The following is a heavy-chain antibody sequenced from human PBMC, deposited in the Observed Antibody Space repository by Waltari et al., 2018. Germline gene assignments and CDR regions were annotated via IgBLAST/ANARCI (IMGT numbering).Heavy chain of an antibody. J-gene: IGHJ6*02. Sequence: QVQLVQSGAEVKKPGASVKVSCKGSKFKFSTYSFTWARQVPGQGLEWMGWISAYNGDTKYSMKLQGRVSMTTDTSTSTAYMELRSLTSDDTAVYYCARSLFGVINHYFYGVDIWGQGTTVTVSS. CDR2: ISAYNGDT. CDR1: KFKFSTYS. CDR3: ARSLFGVINHYFYGVDI. D-gene: IGHD3-3*01. V-gene: IGHV1-18*01.